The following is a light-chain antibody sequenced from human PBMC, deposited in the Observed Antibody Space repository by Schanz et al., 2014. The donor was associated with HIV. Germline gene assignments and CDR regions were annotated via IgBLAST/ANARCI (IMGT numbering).Light chain of an antibody. Sequence: QSVLTQPPSVSAAPGQRVTISCSGHSYSIGNNFVSWYQQFPGTAPKLLIYGTHDRLSEIPDRFSGSKTGTSATLAIVGLQTGDEADYYCATWDRTLSAVVFGGGTKLTVL. J-gene: IGLJ2*01. CDR1: SYSIGNNF. CDR3: ATWDRTLSAVV. CDR2: GTH. V-gene: IGLV1-51*01.